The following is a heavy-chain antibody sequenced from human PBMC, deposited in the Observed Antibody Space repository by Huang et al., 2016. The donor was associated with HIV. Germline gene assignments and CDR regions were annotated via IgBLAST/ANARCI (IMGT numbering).Heavy chain of an antibody. CDR3: ARALGLYETDAFDI. V-gene: IGHV3-53*01. CDR2: IYRGGST. D-gene: IGHD3-22*01. J-gene: IGHJ3*02. Sequence: EVQLVESGGGLIQPGGSLRLSCAASGFTVSSNYMSWVRQAPGKGLEWVSVIYRGGSTYYADSVKGRFTISRDNSKNTLYLQMNSLRAEDTAVYYCARALGLYETDAFDIWGQGTMVTVSS. CDR1: GFTVSSNY.